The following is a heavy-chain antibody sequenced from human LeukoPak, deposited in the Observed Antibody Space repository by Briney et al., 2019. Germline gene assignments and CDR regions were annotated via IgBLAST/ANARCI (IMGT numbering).Heavy chain of an antibody. J-gene: IGHJ4*02. Sequence: SGGSLRLSCAASGFTVSSIYMSWVRQAPGKGLEWVSVIYSGGSTYYADSVKGRFTISRDNSKNTLYLQMNSLRAEDTAVYYCARSQGPSGWYSYWGQGTLVTVSS. D-gene: IGHD6-19*01. CDR2: IYSGGST. CDR3: ARSQGPSGWYSY. CDR1: GFTVSSIY. V-gene: IGHV3-66*02.